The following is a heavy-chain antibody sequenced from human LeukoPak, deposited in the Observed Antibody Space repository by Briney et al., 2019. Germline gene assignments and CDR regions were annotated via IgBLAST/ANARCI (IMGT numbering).Heavy chain of an antibody. CDR3: AKDVWRGLYDSSGYFFDY. D-gene: IGHD3-22*01. CDR1: GFTFDDYA. CDR2: ISWNSGSI. V-gene: IGHV3-9*01. J-gene: IGHJ4*02. Sequence: PGGSLRLSCAASGFTFDDYAMHWVRQAPGKGLEWVSGISWNSGSIGYAVSVKGRFTISRDNAKNSLYLQMNSLRAEDTALYYCAKDVWRGLYDSSGYFFDYWGQGTLVTVSS.